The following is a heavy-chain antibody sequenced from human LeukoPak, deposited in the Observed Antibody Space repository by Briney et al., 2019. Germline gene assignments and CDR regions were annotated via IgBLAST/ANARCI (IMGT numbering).Heavy chain of an antibody. Sequence: PGGSLKLSCAVSGFTFRLFPIGWVRQTSGRGLEWIGRITTKGNNYATVYGASVKGKFIISRDDSSKTAYLQMNSLEIGDTAVYYCSATGSGGCSDLQQWGQGTLVTVSS. J-gene: IGHJ1*01. D-gene: IGHD1-26*01. V-gene: IGHV3-73*01. CDR3: SATGSGGCSDLQQ. CDR1: GFTFRLFP. CDR2: ITTKGNNYAT.